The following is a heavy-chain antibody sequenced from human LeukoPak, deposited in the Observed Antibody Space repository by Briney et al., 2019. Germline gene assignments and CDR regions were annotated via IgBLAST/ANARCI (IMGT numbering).Heavy chain of an antibody. CDR1: GYTFTSYD. CDR2: MNPNSGNT. Sequence: GASVKVSCKASGYTFTSYDINWVRQATGQGLEWMGWMNPNSGNTGYAQKFQGRVTMTRNTSISTAYMELSSLRSEDTAVYYCARGRRQKGQEGIAVAKVIHWGQGTLVTVSS. J-gene: IGHJ4*02. V-gene: IGHV1-8*01. D-gene: IGHD6-19*01. CDR3: ARGRRQKGQEGIAVAKVIH.